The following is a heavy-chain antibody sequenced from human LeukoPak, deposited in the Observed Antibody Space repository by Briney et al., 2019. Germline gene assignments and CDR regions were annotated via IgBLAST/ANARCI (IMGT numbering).Heavy chain of an antibody. CDR3: ARDYYDSSGYYYGAAGYYYGMDV. J-gene: IGHJ6*02. V-gene: IGHV1-69*04. Sequence: ASVKVSCKASGGTFSSYAISWVRQAPGKGLEWMGRIIPILGIANYAQKFQGRVTITADKSTSTAYMELSSLRSEDTAVYYCARDYYDSSGYYYGAAGYYYGMDVWGQGTTVTVSS. CDR1: GGTFSSYA. CDR2: IIPILGIA. D-gene: IGHD3-22*01.